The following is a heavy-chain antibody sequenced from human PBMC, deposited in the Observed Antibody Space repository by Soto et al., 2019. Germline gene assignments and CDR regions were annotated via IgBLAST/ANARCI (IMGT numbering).Heavy chain of an antibody. CDR2: INHSGST. J-gene: IGHJ5*02. CDR1: GGSFSGYY. Sequence: SETLSLTCAVYGGSFSGYYWSWIRQPPRKGLEWIGEINHSGSTNYNPSLKSRVTISVDTSKNQFSLKLSSVTAADTAVYYCARGIAAGGWFDPWGQGTLVTVSS. CDR3: ARGIAAGGWFDP. V-gene: IGHV4-34*01. D-gene: IGHD6-6*01.